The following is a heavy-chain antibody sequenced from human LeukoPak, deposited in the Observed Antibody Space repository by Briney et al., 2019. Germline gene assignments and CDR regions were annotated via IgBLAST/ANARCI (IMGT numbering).Heavy chain of an antibody. CDR3: ARVYYYDSSDYYDTSCFDY. Sequence: STYWMSWVRQPPGKGLEWIGSIYYTGSTYYNPSLKSRVTISVDTSKNQFSLKLNSVTAADTAVYYCARVYYYDSSDYYDTSCFDYWGQGTLVTVSS. D-gene: IGHD3-22*01. CDR1: STYW. CDR2: IYYTGST. V-gene: IGHV4-39*07. J-gene: IGHJ4*02.